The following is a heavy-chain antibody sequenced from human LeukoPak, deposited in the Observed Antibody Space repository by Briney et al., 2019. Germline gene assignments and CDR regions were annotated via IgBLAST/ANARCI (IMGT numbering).Heavy chain of an antibody. Sequence: SETLSLTCTVSGGSISSYYWSWIRQPPGKGPEWIGYIFYSGSTNYNPSLQSRVTISIDTSKNQFSLKLSSVTAADTAVYYCARRAYSRAYYYFDYWGQGTLVTVSS. CDR3: ARRAYSRAYYYFDY. D-gene: IGHD3-22*01. J-gene: IGHJ4*02. CDR2: IFYSGST. CDR1: GGSISSYY. V-gene: IGHV4-59*01.